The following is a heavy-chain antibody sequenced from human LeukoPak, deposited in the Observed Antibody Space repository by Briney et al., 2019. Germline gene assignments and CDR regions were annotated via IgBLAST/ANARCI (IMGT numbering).Heavy chain of an antibody. CDR2: IYPNKGDT. Sequence: ASVKVSCKSFGYTLRDYYLHWVRQPPGQGLEWMGWIYPNKGDTEDPQQLEGRVTLTRDTSTNTDFMELTWLTSGDTAVYHCAREGFDYVGGRPRQGMDVWGEGTTLTVSS. CDR1: GYTLRDYY. D-gene: IGHD3-16*01. V-gene: IGHV1-2*02. CDR3: AREGFDYVGGRPRQGMDV. J-gene: IGHJ6*04.